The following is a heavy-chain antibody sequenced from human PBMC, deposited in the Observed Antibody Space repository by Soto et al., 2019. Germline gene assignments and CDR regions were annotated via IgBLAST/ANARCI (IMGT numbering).Heavy chain of an antibody. CDR1: GFTFSSYA. CDR3: AKERLARGFDY. J-gene: IGHJ4*02. CDR2: ISGGGDNT. V-gene: IGHV3-23*01. Sequence: PGGSLRLSCAASGFTFSSYAMSWVRQAPGKGLEWVSAISGGGDNTYYADSVKGRFTISRDNSKNTVFLQMNSLRAEDTAVYYCAKERLARGFDYWGQGTLVTVSS.